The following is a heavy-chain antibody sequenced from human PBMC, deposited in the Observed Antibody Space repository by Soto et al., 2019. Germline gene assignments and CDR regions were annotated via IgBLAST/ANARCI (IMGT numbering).Heavy chain of an antibody. Sequence: QVQLVKSGAEVKKPGASVKVSCKASGYNFIDYGITWVRQAPGQGLEWMGWISAFNGNTNYGQTLQGRVTMTTDTSTITAYMELRSLRSDDTAVYYCTRDRRRVPTASWGQGTLVTVSS. CDR1: GYNFIDYG. CDR2: ISAFNGNT. D-gene: IGHD2-21*02. CDR3: TRDRRRVPTAS. V-gene: IGHV1-18*01. J-gene: IGHJ5*02.